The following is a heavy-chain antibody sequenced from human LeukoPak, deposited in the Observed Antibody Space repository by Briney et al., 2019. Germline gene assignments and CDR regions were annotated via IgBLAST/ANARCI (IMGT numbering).Heavy chain of an antibody. CDR1: GFTFSSYG. D-gene: IGHD3-16*02. CDR2: IWYDGSNK. CDR3: ARERLRLGELSLFGENDY. V-gene: IGHV3-33*01. J-gene: IGHJ4*02. Sequence: GSLRLSCAASGFTFSSYGMHWVRQAPGKGLEWVAVIWYDGSNKYYADSVKGRFTISRDNSKNTLYLQMNSLRAEDTAVYYCARERLRLGELSLFGENDYWGQGTLVTVSS.